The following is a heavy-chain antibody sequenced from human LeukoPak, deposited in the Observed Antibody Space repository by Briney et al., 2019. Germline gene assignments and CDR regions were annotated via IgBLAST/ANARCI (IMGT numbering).Heavy chain of an antibody. CDR3: ARGEVLITLINY. Sequence: SVKVSCKASGGTFSSYAISWVRQAPGPGLEWLGRIIPILSIANYAQTFHGRVTITADKSTTTTNMQLSSPTSQDPAGYCFARGEVLITLINYWGQGTLVTVSS. J-gene: IGHJ4*02. V-gene: IGHV1-69*04. D-gene: IGHD3-22*01. CDR1: GGTFSSYA. CDR2: IIPILSIA.